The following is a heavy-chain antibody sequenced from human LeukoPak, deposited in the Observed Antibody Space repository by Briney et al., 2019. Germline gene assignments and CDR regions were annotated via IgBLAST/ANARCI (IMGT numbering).Heavy chain of an antibody. V-gene: IGHV4-34*01. J-gene: IGHJ4*02. Sequence: SETLSLTCAVYGGSFSGYYWSWIRQPPGKGLERIGEINHSGSTNYNPSLKSRVTISVDTSKNQFSLKLSSVTAADTAVYYCARGTMTTVTYYFDYWGQGTLVTVSS. D-gene: IGHD4-17*01. CDR2: INHSGST. CDR1: GGSFSGYY. CDR3: ARGTMTTVTYYFDY.